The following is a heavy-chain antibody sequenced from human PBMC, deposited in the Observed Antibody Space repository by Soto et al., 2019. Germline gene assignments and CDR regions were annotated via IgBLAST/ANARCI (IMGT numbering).Heavy chain of an antibody. Sequence: GGSLRLSCAASGFTFSSYSMNWVRQAPGKGLEWVSSISSSSSYIYYADSVKGRFTISRDNAKNSLYLQMNSLRAEDTAVYYCARGHGAILCGGDCYSPYYFDYWGQGTLVTVSS. J-gene: IGHJ4*02. CDR1: GFTFSSYS. CDR2: ISSSSSYI. D-gene: IGHD2-21*02. V-gene: IGHV3-21*01. CDR3: ARGHGAILCGGDCYSPYYFDY.